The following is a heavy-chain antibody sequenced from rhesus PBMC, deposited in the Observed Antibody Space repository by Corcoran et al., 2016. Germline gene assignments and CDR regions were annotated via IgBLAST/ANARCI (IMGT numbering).Heavy chain of an antibody. V-gene: IGHV4-106*01. CDR3: ASPYSSVWFYSDY. D-gene: IGHD6-31*01. J-gene: IGHJ4*01. Sequence: VQLQESGPGLVKPSETLSLTCAVSGGSISDDHYWSWIRQPPGKGLEWIGYLYGGSGGTNYNPSLNNRVTISIDTSKKQFSLKLRSGTAADTAVYYCASPYSSVWFYSDYWGQGVLVTVSS. CDR2: LYGGSGGT. CDR1: GGSISDDHY.